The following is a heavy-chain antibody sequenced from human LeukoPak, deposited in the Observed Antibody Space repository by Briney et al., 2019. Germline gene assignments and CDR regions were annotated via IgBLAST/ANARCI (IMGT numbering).Heavy chain of an antibody. V-gene: IGHV4-39*07. J-gene: IGHJ4*02. Sequence: SETLSLTCTVSGGSISSYNYYWGWIRQSPGKGLEWIASISYSGTTYSNPSLQSRVTMSRDTSKNHFSVHLKSVTAADTAVYYCTRVRTGSLSVHWGQGTLVTVSS. CDR1: GGSISSYNYY. D-gene: IGHD6-19*01. CDR2: ISYSGTT. CDR3: TRVRTGSLSVH.